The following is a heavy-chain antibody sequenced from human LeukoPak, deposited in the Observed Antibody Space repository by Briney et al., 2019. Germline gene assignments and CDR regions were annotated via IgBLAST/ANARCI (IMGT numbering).Heavy chain of an antibody. D-gene: IGHD2-2*01. Sequence: ASVKVSRKASGYTFTSYDINWVRQATGQGLEWMGWMNPNSGNTGYAQKFQGRVTITRNTSIGTAYMELSSLRSEDTAVYYCARVYCSSTSCQIDYWGQGTLVTVSS. V-gene: IGHV1-8*03. CDR3: ARVYCSSTSCQIDY. CDR1: GYTFTSYD. CDR2: MNPNSGNT. J-gene: IGHJ4*02.